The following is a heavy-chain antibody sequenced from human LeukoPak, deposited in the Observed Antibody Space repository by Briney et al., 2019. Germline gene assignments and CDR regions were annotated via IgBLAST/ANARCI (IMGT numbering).Heavy chain of an antibody. Sequence: PGGSLRLSCAASGFTFDDYGMSWVRQAPGKGLEWVSGINWNGGSTGYADSVKGRFTISRDNAKNSLYLQMNSLRAEDTAVYYCARGIAVHGYYYYVDVWGKGTTVTVSS. CDR1: GFTFDDYG. CDR3: ARGIAVHGYYYYVDV. J-gene: IGHJ6*03. D-gene: IGHD6-19*01. V-gene: IGHV3-20*04. CDR2: INWNGGST.